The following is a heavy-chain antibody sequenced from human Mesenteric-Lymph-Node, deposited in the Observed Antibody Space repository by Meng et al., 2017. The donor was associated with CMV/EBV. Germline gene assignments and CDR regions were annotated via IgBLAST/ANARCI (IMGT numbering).Heavy chain of an antibody. D-gene: IGHD4-11*01. J-gene: IGHJ4*02. CDR1: GFSFSDYH. CDR3: AKDRRADSNYAHFDY. V-gene: IGHV3-11*01. Sequence: GESLKISCAASGFSFSDYHMNWIRQAPGKGLEWVTYISGSGTSIYYIDSVKGRFTVSRDNAKNSLYLQMDSLRAEDTAVYYCAKDRRADSNYAHFDYWGQGALVTVSS. CDR2: ISGSGTSI.